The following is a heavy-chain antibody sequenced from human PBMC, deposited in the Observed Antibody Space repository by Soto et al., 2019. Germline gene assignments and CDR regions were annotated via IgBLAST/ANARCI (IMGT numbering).Heavy chain of an antibody. V-gene: IGHV4-34*01. Sequence: QLQQWGAGLLKPSETLSLTCVVSGGSFSTYYYNWIRQSPGKGLEWIGEINHSGSNNYSPSLKSRVTMSLDTSKNQFSLKLTSVTAADTAVYYCARGGSNDWQVAFDIWAKGQWSPSLQ. CDR1: GGSFSTYY. CDR3: ARGGSNDWQVAFDI. J-gene: IGHJ3*02. CDR2: INHSGSN. D-gene: IGHD3-9*01.